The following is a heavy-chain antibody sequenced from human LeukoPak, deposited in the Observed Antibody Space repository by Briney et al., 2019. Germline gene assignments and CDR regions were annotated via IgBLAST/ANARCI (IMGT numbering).Heavy chain of an antibody. J-gene: IGHJ3*02. CDR2: IIPIFGTA. CDR3: ASGTGPRGKQWLLAFDI. V-gene: IGHV1-69*13. CDR1: GGTFSSYA. D-gene: IGHD6-19*01. Sequence: SVKVPCKASGGTFSSYAISWVRQAPGQGLEWMGGIIPIFGTANYAQKFQGRVTITADESTSTAYMELSSLRSEDTAVYYCASGTGPRGKQWLLAFDIWGQGTMATVSS.